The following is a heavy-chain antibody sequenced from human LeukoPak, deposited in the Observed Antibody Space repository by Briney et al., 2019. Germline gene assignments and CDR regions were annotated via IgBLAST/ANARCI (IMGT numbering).Heavy chain of an antibody. V-gene: IGHV1-18*04. CDR2: ISAYNGNT. CDR1: GYNFTSYG. CDR3: ARLSAGYSSSWSYFDY. J-gene: IGHJ4*02. Sequence: ASVKVSCKASGYNFTSYGISWVRQAPGQGLEWMGWISAYNGNTNYAQKLQGRVTMTTDTSTSTAYMELRSLRSDDTAVYYCARLSAGYSSSWSYFDYWGQGALVTVSS. D-gene: IGHD6-13*01.